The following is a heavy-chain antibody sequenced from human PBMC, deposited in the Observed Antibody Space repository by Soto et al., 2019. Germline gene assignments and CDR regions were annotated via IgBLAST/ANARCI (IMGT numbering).Heavy chain of an antibody. CDR3: AKDTSYYDSSGSFDY. CDR1: GFTFDDYA. J-gene: IGHJ4*02. Sequence: SLRLSCAASGFTFDDYAMHWVRQAPGKGLEWVSGISWNSGSIGYADSVKGRFTISRDNAKNSLYLQMNSLRAEDTALYYCAKDTSYYDSSGSFDYWGQGTLVTVSS. CDR2: ISWNSGSI. V-gene: IGHV3-9*01. D-gene: IGHD3-22*01.